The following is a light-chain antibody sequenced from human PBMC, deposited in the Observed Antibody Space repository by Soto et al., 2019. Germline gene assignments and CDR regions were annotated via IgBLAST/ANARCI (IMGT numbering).Light chain of an antibody. CDR1: SSDVGSHNF. CDR2: GVN. Sequence: QSALTQPASVSGSPGQSITISCTGTSSDVGSHNFVSWHQQHPGKAPKFMIYGVNNRPSGGSNRFSGSKSGNTASLTISWAQAEDEADYYCSSYTSTNTRVLGGGTKLTVL. J-gene: IGLJ3*02. CDR3: SSYTSTNTRV. V-gene: IGLV2-14*01.